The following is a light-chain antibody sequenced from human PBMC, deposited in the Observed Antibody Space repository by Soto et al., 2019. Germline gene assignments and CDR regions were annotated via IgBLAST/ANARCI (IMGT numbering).Light chain of an antibody. J-gene: IGKJ4*01. CDR3: QQTNSFPLT. Sequence: DIQMTQSPSSVSASVGDRVTITCRASQDISSWLAWYQQKPGKAPKLLINSASSLQSGVPSTFSGSRSGTDFTLTISSLQSEDFATYYCQQTNSFPLTFGGGTKVEIK. CDR1: QDISSW. CDR2: SAS. V-gene: IGKV1-12*01.